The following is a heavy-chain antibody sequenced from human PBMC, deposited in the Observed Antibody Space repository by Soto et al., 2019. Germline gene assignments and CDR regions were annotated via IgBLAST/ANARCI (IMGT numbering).Heavy chain of an antibody. CDR3: ARQISHSSGFDY. CDR2: IKSKSDGGAT. D-gene: IGHD6-19*01. J-gene: IGHJ4*02. V-gene: IGHV3-15*07. Sequence: EVPLLESGGGLLNPGGSLRLSCAASGFTFSNAWMTWVRQAPGKGLEWVGRIKSKSDGGATDYAAPVKGTFTISRDDSKNTLYLQMNSLKTEDTAVYYCARQISHSSGFDYWGQGTLVTVSS. CDR1: GFTFSNAW.